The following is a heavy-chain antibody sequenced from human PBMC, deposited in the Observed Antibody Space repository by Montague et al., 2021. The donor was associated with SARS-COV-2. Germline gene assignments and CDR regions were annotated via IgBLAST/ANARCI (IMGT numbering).Heavy chain of an antibody. J-gene: IGHJ3*02. D-gene: IGHD3-10*01. Sequence: SLRLSCAASGFTFSSYAMHWVRQAPGKGLEWVAVISYDGSNKYYADSVKGRFTISGDNSKNTLYLQMNSLRAEDTAVYYCARAAQKRYVLLWFGELLHDAFDIWGQGTMVTVSS. CDR1: GFTFSSYA. CDR2: ISYDGSNK. V-gene: IGHV3-30-3*01. CDR3: ARAAQKRYVLLWFGELLHDAFDI.